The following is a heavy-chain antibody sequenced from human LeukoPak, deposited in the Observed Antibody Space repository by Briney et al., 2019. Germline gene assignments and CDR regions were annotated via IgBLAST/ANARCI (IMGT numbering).Heavy chain of an antibody. CDR1: GFTFTNYA. V-gene: IGHV3-23*01. D-gene: IGHD3-22*01. Sequence: GGSLRLSCAASGFTFTNYAMSWVRQAPGKGLEWVSAICGSGGGTYYADSVKGRFTISRDNSKNTLYLQMTGLRAEDTAIYYCAKTPETHYYDFSGYYYYFDYWGQGTLVTVSS. J-gene: IGHJ4*02. CDR3: AKTPETHYYDFSGYYYYFDY. CDR2: ICGSGGGT.